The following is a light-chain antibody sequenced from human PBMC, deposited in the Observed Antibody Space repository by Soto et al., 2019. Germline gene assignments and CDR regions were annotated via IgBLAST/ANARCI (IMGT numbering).Light chain of an antibody. CDR2: DAS. V-gene: IGKV3-11*01. J-gene: IGKJ1*01. CDR1: QSVSSS. Sequence: EIVLTQSPDTLSLSPGERATLSCRASQSVSSSLAWYQQKPGQAPRLLIYDASKRAAGIPARFSGSGSGTDFTLSISNLEPEDLAIYYCQQRGDWPRTFGQGTKVEIK. CDR3: QQRGDWPRT.